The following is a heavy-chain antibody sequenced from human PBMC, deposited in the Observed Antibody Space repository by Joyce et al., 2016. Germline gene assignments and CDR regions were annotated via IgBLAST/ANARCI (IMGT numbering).Heavy chain of an antibody. Sequence: QVQLVQSGAEVKKPGASVKVSCKASGYTFTTYTRHWVRQAPGQRLEWMGGINAGNGNTEYSQKFQGRVTITRDTSASIAYMELSSLRSEDTAVYYCARDAPPTYYYDSSGLPDAFDIWGQGTMVTVSS. V-gene: IGHV1-3*01. J-gene: IGHJ3*02. CDR2: INAGNGNT. CDR1: GYTFTTYT. D-gene: IGHD3-22*01. CDR3: ARDAPPTYYYDSSGLPDAFDI.